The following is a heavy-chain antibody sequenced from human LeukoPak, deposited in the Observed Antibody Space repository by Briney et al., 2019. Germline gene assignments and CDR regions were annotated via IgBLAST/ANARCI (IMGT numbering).Heavy chain of an antibody. J-gene: IGHJ5*02. D-gene: IGHD3-10*01. CDR3: ARAVITMVRGVYNWFDP. CDR1: GGSFSGYY. V-gene: IGHV4-34*01. Sequence: SETLSLTCAVYGGSFSGYYWSWIRQPPGKGLEWIGEINHSGSTNYNPSLKSRVTISVDTSKNQFSLKLSSVTAADTAVYYCARAVITMVRGVYNWFDPWGQGTLVTVSS. CDR2: INHSGST.